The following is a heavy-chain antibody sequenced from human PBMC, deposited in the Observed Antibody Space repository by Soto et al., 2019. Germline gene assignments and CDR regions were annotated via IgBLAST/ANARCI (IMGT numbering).Heavy chain of an antibody. CDR3: AKAGYGDYADYYYYGMDV. CDR1: GFTFSSYA. D-gene: IGHD4-17*01. J-gene: IGHJ6*02. V-gene: IGHV3-23*01. CDR2: ISGSGGST. Sequence: PGGSLRLSCAASGFTFSSYAMSWVRQAPGKGLERVSAISGSGGSTYYPDSVKGRFTISRDNSKNTLYLQMNSLRAEDTAVYYCAKAGYGDYADYYYYGMDVWGPGTTVTVSS.